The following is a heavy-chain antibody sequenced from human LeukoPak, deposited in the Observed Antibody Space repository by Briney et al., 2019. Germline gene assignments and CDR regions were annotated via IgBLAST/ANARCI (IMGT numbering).Heavy chain of an antibody. D-gene: IGHD3-10*01. CDR2: MNPNSGNT. CDR3: ARGKPEGHRWITMVRGVGLDY. Sequence: GASVKVSCKASGYIFTGYFTHWVRQATGQGLEWMGWMNPNSGNTGYAQKFQGRVTITRNTSISTAYMELSRLRSDDTAVYYCARGKPEGHRWITMVRGVGLDYWGQGTLVTVSS. J-gene: IGHJ4*02. CDR1: GYIFTGYF. V-gene: IGHV1-8*03.